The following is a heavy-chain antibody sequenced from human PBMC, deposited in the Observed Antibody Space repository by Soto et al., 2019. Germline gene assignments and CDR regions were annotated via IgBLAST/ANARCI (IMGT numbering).Heavy chain of an antibody. V-gene: IGHV4-59*01. CDR2: IYYSGST. CDR1: GGSISSYY. CDR3: ARGRITMVRGVKSYGMDV. J-gene: IGHJ6*02. D-gene: IGHD3-10*01. Sequence: SETLSLTCTVPGGSISSYYWSWIRQPPGKGLEWIGYIYYSGSTNYNPSLKSRVTISVDTSKNQFSLKLSSVTAADTAVYYCARGRITMVRGVKSYGMDVWGQGTTVTVS.